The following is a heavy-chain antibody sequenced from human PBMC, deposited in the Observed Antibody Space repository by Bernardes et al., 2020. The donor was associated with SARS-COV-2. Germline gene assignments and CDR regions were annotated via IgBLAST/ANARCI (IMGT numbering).Heavy chain of an antibody. V-gene: IGHV3-43*01. CDR3: ATERQSLTGFGVGNDAFDC. CDR1: GFTFEDYT. Sequence: VGSLRLSCAASGFTFEDYTMHWVRHVPGKGLEWVSLVSCDGSTTNYADSVKGRFITSRDSSRNTVNLQMVSLRTEDTALYYCATERQSLTGFGVGNDAFDCRGQGTMDTVSS. CDR2: VSCDGSTT. J-gene: IGHJ3*01. D-gene: IGHD3-3*01.